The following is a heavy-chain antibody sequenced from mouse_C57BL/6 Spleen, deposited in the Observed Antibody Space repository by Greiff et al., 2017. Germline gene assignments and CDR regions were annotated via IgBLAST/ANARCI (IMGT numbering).Heavy chain of an antibody. D-gene: IGHD3-3*01. CDR2: ISDGGSYT. CDR3: ARSGGCVYFDY. V-gene: IGHV5-4*03. CDR1: GFTFSSYA. Sequence: EVKLVESGGGLVKPGGSLKLSCAASGFTFSSYAMSWVRQTPEKRLEWVATISDGGSYTYYPDNVKGRFTISRDNTKNNLYLQMSHLKSEDTAMCYCARSGGCVYFDYWGQGTTLTVSS. J-gene: IGHJ2*01.